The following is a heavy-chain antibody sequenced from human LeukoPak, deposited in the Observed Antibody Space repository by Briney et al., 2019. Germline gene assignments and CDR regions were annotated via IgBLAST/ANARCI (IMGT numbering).Heavy chain of an antibody. Sequence: PSETLSLTCTVSGVSISSTSYYWGWIRQLPGKGLEWIGYIYYSGSTNYNPSLKSRVTISVDTSKNQFSLKLSSVTAADTAVYYCARLPLRYFGGGGWSYDYWGQGTLVTVSS. CDR3: ARLPLRYFGGGGWSYDY. J-gene: IGHJ4*02. CDR2: IYYSGST. CDR1: GVSISSTSYY. D-gene: IGHD3-9*01. V-gene: IGHV4-61*05.